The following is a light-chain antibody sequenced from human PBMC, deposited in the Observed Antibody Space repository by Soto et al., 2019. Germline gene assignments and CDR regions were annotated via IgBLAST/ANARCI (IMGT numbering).Light chain of an antibody. CDR2: GAS. J-gene: IGKJ1*01. CDR1: QSVSSSY. Sequence: EIELTQSPATLSLSPGERATLSCRASQSVSSSYLAWYQQKPGQAPRLLIYGASSRATGIPDRFSGSGSGTDFTLTISRLEPEDFAVYYCQQYGSSQWTFGQGTKVDIK. CDR3: QQYGSSQWT. V-gene: IGKV3-20*01.